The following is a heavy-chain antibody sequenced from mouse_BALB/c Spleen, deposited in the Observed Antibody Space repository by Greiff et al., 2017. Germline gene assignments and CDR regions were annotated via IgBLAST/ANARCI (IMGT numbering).Heavy chain of an antibody. CDR1: GFSLTSYG. J-gene: IGHJ3*01. CDR3: ARDRGYRYDGAWFAY. Sequence: QVQLQQSGPGLVAPSQSLSITCTVSGFSLTSYGVHWVRQPPGKGLEWLGVIWAGGSTNYNSALMSRLSISKDNSKSQVFLKMNSLQTDDTAMYYCARDRGYRYDGAWFAYWGQGTLVTVSA. CDR2: IWAGGST. V-gene: IGHV2-9*02. D-gene: IGHD2-14*01.